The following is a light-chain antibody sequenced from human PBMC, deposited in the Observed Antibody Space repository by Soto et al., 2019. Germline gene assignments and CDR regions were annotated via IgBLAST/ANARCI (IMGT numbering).Light chain of an antibody. CDR2: DVS. CDR1: SSDVGGYNY. CDR3: SSYTSSSTLV. V-gene: IGLV2-14*01. Sequence: QSALTQPAPVSASPGQSITISCTGTSSDVGGYNYVSWYQQHPGKAPKLMIYDVSNRPSGVSDRFSGSKSGNTASLTISGLQAEDEADYYCSSYTSSSTLVFGTGTRSPS. J-gene: IGLJ1*01.